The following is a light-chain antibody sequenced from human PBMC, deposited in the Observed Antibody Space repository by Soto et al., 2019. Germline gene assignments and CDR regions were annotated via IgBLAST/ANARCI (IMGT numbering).Light chain of an antibody. V-gene: IGLV3-21*02. Sequence: SYELTQPPSVSVAPGQTARITCGGNNIGTKSVHWYQQKPGQAPVLVVYDDRDRPSGIPERFSGSNSGNTATLTISRVEVGDEADYYCQVWDSSSDLVVFGGGTKVTVL. CDR1: NIGTKS. CDR3: QVWDSSSDLVV. J-gene: IGLJ2*01. CDR2: DDR.